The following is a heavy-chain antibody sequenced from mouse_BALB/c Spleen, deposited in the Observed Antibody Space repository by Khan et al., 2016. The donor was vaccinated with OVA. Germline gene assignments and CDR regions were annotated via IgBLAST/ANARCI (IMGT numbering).Heavy chain of an antibody. CDR1: GYTFTSYW. CDR2: INPSTGYT. J-gene: IGHJ3*01. Sequence: VQLQQSGAELAKPGASVKMSCKASGYTFTSYWMHWVKQRPGQGLEWIGYINPSTGYTEYNQRFKDKATLTADKSSSTAYMQLSSLTYEESAVYYCANHGSSSAWLTYWGQGTLVTVSA. D-gene: IGHD1-1*01. CDR3: ANHGSSSAWLTY. V-gene: IGHV1-7*01.